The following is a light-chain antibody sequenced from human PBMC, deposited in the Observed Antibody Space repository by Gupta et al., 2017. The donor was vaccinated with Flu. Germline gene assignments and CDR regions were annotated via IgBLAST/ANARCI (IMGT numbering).Light chain of an antibody. CDR1: QSMSTY. CDR2: AAS. Sequence: DIQLTQSPSSLSASVGDRVTITCRASQSMSTYLNWFQHKPGKGPRLLIYAASTLESGVPSRFSGRSSGTELILTITSLQPDDVANYYCQQSYTTPYTFGQGTKLEIK. CDR3: QQSYTTPYT. J-gene: IGKJ2*01. V-gene: IGKV1-39*01.